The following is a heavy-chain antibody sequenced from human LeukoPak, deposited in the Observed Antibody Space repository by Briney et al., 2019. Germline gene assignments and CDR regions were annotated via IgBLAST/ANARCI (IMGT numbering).Heavy chain of an antibody. J-gene: IGHJ6*03. Sequence: PSETLSLTCTVSGGSISSYYWSWIRQPAGKGLEWIGRIDTSGSTNYNPSLKSRVTMSVDTSKNQFSLKLSSVTAADTAVYYCARTVGDGSGSYLYYYYYMDAWGKGTTVTVSS. CDR2: IDTSGST. V-gene: IGHV4-4*07. CDR1: GGSISSYY. D-gene: IGHD3-10*01. CDR3: ARTVGDGSGSYLYYYYYMDA.